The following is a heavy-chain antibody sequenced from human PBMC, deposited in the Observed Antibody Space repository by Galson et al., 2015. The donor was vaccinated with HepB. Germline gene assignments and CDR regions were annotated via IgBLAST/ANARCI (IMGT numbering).Heavy chain of an antibody. J-gene: IGHJ4*02. CDR1: GSTFTSYG. CDR2: ISAYNGNT. CDR3: ARAGSFWGSYRYTFDY. Sequence: SVTVSCKASGSTFTSYGISWVRQAPGLGLEWTGWISAYNGNTNYAQKLQGRVTMTTDTSTSTAYMELRSLRSDDTAVYYCARAGSFWGSYRYTFDYWGQGTLVTVSS. V-gene: IGHV1-18*04. D-gene: IGHD3-16*02.